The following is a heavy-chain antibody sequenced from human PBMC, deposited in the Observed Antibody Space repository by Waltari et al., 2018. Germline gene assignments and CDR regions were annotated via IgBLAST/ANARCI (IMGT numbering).Heavy chain of an antibody. CDR2: IYHSGST. D-gene: IGHD2-2*01. CDR1: GGSISSGGYS. V-gene: IGHV4-30-2*01. J-gene: IGHJ5*02. Sequence: QLQLQESGSGLVKPSQTLSLTCAVSGGSISSGGYSWSWIRQPPGKGLEWIGYIYHSGSTYYNPSLKSRVTISGDRSKNQFSLKLSSVTAADTAVYYCARDSGDCSSTSCYNWFDPWGQGTLVTVSS. CDR3: ARDSGDCSSTSCYNWFDP.